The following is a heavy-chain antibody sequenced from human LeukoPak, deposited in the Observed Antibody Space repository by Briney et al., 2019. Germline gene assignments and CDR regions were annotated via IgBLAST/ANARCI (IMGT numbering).Heavy chain of an antibody. D-gene: IGHD5-18*01. V-gene: IGHV3-30*18. CDR3: AKGNPDTGYYFDY. Sequence: GRSLRLSCAASGFTFSSYGMHWVRQAPGKGLEWVAVISYDGSNKYYADSVKGRFTISRDNSKNTLYLQMNSLRAEDTAVYYCAKGNPDTGYYFDYWGQGTLVTVSS. J-gene: IGHJ4*02. CDR2: ISYDGSNK. CDR1: GFTFSSYG.